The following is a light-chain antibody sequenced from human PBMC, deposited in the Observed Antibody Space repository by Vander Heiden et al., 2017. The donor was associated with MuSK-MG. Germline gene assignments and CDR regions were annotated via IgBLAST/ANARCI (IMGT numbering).Light chain of an antibody. V-gene: IGKV2D-29*01. CDR2: EVS. CDR3: RQSNQLPLT. J-gene: IGKJ4*01. Sequence: DLVMTQTPLSLSVTLGQPDSISCKSSHSLLRSDGKTYLYWYLQRPGQPPQLLIYEVSSRCSGVPDRFSGSGSGTDFTLKISRLEAEDVGVYYCRQSNQLPLTFGGGTKVEIK. CDR1: HSLLRSDGKTY.